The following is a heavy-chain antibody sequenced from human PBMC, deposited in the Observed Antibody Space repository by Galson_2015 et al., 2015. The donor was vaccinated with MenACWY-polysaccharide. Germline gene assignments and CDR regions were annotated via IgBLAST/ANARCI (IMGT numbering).Heavy chain of an antibody. Sequence: SLRLSCAASGFTFSTYWMHWVRQAPGKGLVWVSRIKSDVSSTSYADSVKGRFSISRDNSKNTLFLQMNSVRAEDTAVYYCAKDRWGDCGSDCLPPDYWGQGTLVTVSS. CDR1: GFTFSTYW. J-gene: IGHJ4*02. CDR3: AKDRWGDCGSDCLPPDY. V-gene: IGHV3-74*01. D-gene: IGHD2-21*02. CDR2: IKSDVSST.